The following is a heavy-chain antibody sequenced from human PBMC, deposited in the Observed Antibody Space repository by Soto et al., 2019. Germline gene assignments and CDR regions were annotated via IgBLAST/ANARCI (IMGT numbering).Heavy chain of an antibody. D-gene: IGHD3-16*01. J-gene: IGHJ4*02. CDR3: XRGPIY. CDR2: INKDGXEX. Sequence: EVQLVESGGGLVQPGGSLRLSCAASGFTFSSFWMSWVRQAPGKGLEWVANINKDGXEXYYVDSVKGRFTIXRDNARXXXXXXXXXXXXXXXXXXXXXRGPIYWGQGTLVTVSS. CDR1: GFTFSSFW. V-gene: IGHV3-7*01.